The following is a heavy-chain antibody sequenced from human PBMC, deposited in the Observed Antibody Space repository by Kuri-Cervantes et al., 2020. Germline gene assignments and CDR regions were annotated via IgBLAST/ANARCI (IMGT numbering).Heavy chain of an antibody. CDR3: ARLYYGSGSYPNFDY. Sequence: ASVKVSCKASGYTFTGYYMHWVRQAPGQGLEWMGWINPNSGGTNYAQKFQGRVTMTRDTSISTAYMELSRLRTDDTAVYYCARLYYGSGSYPNFDYWGQGTLVTVSS. J-gene: IGHJ4*02. CDR1: GYTFTGYY. D-gene: IGHD3-10*01. CDR2: INPNSGGT. V-gene: IGHV1-2*02.